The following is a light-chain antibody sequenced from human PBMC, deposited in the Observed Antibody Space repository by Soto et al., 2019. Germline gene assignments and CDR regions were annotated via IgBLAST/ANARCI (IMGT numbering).Light chain of an antibody. V-gene: IGKV3-20*01. CDR1: ETFCSGC. CDR3: QHYGTTPRT. Sequence: ETVLTQSPATLSLSPGESVTLSCRASETFCSGCLAWYQQKPGQSPRLLIYGATSRATTTPDRFSGSGSGKDFTPTISRQAPEYFVVYYCQHYGTTPRTFGPGTKVGIK. CDR2: GAT. J-gene: IGKJ1*01.